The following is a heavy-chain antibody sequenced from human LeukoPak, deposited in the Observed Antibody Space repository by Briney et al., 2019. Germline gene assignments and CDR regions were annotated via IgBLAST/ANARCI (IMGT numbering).Heavy chain of an antibody. V-gene: IGHV3-30*02. CDR3: AKGEEQWLVLDAFDI. J-gene: IGHJ3*02. CDR2: IRYDGSTI. CDR1: GFTFTNYA. Sequence: PGGSLRLSCAASGFTFTNYAMHWVRQAPGKGLEWVAFIRYDGSTIYYADSVKGRFTISRDNSKNTLYLQMNSLRAEDTAVYYCAKGEEQWLVLDAFDIWGQGTMVTVSS. D-gene: IGHD6-19*01.